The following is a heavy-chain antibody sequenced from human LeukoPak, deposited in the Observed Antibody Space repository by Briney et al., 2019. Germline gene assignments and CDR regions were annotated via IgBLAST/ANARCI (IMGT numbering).Heavy chain of an antibody. J-gene: IGHJ3*02. D-gene: IGHD3-22*01. CDR1: GFTFSSYG. Sequence: GGSLRLSCAASGFTFSSYGMHWVRQAPGKGLEWVAFIRYDGSNKYYADSVKGRFTISRDNSKNTLYLQMNSLRAEDTAVYYCAKDYYDSRMYDAFDIWGQGTIVTVSS. V-gene: IGHV3-30*02. CDR3: AKDYYDSRMYDAFDI. CDR2: IRYDGSNK.